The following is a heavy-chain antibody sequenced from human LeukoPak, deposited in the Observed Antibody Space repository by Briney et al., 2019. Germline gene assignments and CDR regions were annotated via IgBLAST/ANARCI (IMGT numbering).Heavy chain of an antibody. CDR3: AKRGSVGTLGHFDY. V-gene: IGHV3-23*01. CDR2: ISSNGAST. J-gene: IGHJ4*02. Sequence: PGGSLRLSCAASGFTFSSYAMSWVRQAPGKGLEWVSAISSNGASTYYVDSVKGRFTISRDNSKNTLFLQMNSLRAEDTAVYYCAKRGSVGTLGHFDYWGRGTLVTVSS. CDR1: GFTFSSYA. D-gene: IGHD6-13*01.